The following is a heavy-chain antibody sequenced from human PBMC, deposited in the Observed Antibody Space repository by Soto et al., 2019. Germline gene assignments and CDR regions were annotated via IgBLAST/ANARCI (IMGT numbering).Heavy chain of an antibody. CDR2: INWNGGST. Sequence: GGYLRLSCAASGFTFDDYGMSWVRQAPGKGLEWVSGINWNGGSTGYADSVKGRFTISRDNAKNSLYLQMNSLRAEDTALYYCARELKSDDYGSGNNWFDPWGQGTLVTVSS. J-gene: IGHJ5*02. V-gene: IGHV3-20*04. CDR3: ARELKSDDYGSGNNWFDP. CDR1: GFTFDDYG. D-gene: IGHD3-10*01.